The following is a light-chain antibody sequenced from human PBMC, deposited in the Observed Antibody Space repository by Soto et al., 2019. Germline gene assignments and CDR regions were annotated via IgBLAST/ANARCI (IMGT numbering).Light chain of an antibody. CDR1: STNIGSNT. J-gene: IGLJ2*01. V-gene: IGLV1-44*01. CDR2: SNN. CDR3: AAWADSLNGVV. Sequence: QSVLTQPPSSSGTPGQRVTISCPGSSTNIGSNTVNWYQQLPGTAPKLLIYSNNQRPSGVPDRFSGSKSGTSASLAISGLQSEDEADYYCAAWADSLNGVVFGGGTKL.